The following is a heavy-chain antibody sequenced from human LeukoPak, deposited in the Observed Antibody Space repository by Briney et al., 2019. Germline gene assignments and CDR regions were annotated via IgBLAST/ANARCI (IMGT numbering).Heavy chain of an antibody. CDR3: ARVQTYYDYVWGSYRHYYFDY. CDR2: INHSGST. Sequence: SETLSLTCTVSGGSISSSSYYWGWIRQPPGKGLEWIGEINHSGSTNYNPSLKSRVTISVDTSKNQFSLKLSSVTAADTAVYYCARVQTYYDYVWGSYRHYYFDYWGQGTLVTVSS. V-gene: IGHV4-39*01. CDR1: GGSISSSSYY. D-gene: IGHD3-16*02. J-gene: IGHJ4*02.